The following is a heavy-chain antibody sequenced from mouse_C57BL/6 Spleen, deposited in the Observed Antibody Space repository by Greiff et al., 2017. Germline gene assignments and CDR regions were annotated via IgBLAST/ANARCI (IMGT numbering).Heavy chain of an antibody. CDR3: AGKYGVSARCWDMDV. J-gene: IGHJ1*03. Sequence: QVQLQQPGAELVKPWASVKMSCNASGYTFTSYWITWVKQRPGQGLEWSGDIYPGSGSTNYNETFKSKATLTVDTSSSTAFLQISSVTSEDSAVYYCAGKYGVSARCWDMDVWGKGTSVTVSS. D-gene: IGHD1-1*01. CDR2: IYPGSGST. CDR1: GYTFTSYW. V-gene: IGHV1-55*01.